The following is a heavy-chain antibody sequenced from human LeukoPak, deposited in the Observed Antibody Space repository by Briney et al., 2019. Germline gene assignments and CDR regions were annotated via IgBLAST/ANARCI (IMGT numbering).Heavy chain of an antibody. V-gene: IGHV3-21*01. J-gene: IGHJ3*02. CDR2: ISSSSSYI. Sequence: GGSLRLSCAASGFTFSSYSMNWVRQAPGKGLEWVSSISSSSSYIYYADSVKGRFTISRDNAKNSLYLQMNSLRAEDTAVYYCAIDDLSMIHAFDIWGQGTMVTVSS. CDR3: AIDDLSMIHAFDI. CDR1: GFTFSSYS. D-gene: IGHD5/OR15-5a*01.